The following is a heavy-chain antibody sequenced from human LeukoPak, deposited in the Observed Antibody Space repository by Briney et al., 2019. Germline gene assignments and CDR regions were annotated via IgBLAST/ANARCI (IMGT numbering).Heavy chain of an antibody. CDR2: ISGSGGST. J-gene: IGHJ3*02. D-gene: IGHD6-19*01. CDR3: AKDVTRIAVVPDAFDI. Sequence: PGGSLRLSCAASGFTFSSYAMSWVRQAPGKGLEWVSAISGSGGSTYYADSVKGRFTISRDNSKNTLYLQMNSLRAEDTAVYYCAKDVTRIAVVPDAFDIWGQGTMVTVSS. CDR1: GFTFSSYA. V-gene: IGHV3-23*01.